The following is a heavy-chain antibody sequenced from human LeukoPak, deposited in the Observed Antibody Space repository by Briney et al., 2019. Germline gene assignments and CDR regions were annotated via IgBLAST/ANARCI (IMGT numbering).Heavy chain of an antibody. CDR2: ISAYNGNT. D-gene: IGHD6-19*01. V-gene: IGHV1-18*01. CDR3: ARPIAVAGREVAFDI. J-gene: IGHJ3*02. CDR1: GYTFTSYG. Sequence: GASVKVSCKASGYTFTSYGISWVRQAPGQGLEWMGWISAYNGNTLYAQKLQGRVTMTTDTSTSTAYMELRSLRSDDTAVYHCARPIAVAGREVAFDIWGQGTMVTVSS.